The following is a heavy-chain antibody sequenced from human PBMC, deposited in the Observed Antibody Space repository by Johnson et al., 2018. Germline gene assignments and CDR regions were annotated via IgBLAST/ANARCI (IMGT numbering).Heavy chain of an antibody. CDR1: GFTFSSYA. CDR3: ARSLGLDSSGYYYGSFQH. V-gene: IGHV3-23*01. CDR2: ISGSGDTT. D-gene: IGHD3-22*01. Sequence: VQLQEAGGGLVQPGGSLRLSCAASGFTFSSYAMSWVRQAPGKGLEWVSAISGSGDTTYYADSVKGRFTISRDNSKNTLYLQMNSLRVEDTAVYYCARSLGLDSSGYYYGSFQHWGQGTLVTVSS. J-gene: IGHJ1*01.